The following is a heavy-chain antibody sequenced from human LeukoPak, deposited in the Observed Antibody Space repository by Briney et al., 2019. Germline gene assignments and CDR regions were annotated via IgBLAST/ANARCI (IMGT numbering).Heavy chain of an antibody. CDR1: GFTFSRYW. CDR2: INTDGSTT. CDR3: ARGVSGGFDY. Sequence: GGSLTLSCAASGFTFSRYWMNWVRQAPGKGLVWVSRINTDGSTTSYADSVRGRFTISRDNAKNTLYVQMSSLRVEDTAVYYCARGVSGGFDYGGQGTLVTFSS. D-gene: IGHD6-13*01. J-gene: IGHJ4*02. V-gene: IGHV3-74*01.